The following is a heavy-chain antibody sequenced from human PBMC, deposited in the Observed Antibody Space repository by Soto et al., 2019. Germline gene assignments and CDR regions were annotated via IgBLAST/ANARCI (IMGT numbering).Heavy chain of an antibody. Sequence: QITLKESGPTLVKPTQTLTLTCTFSGFSLSTSGVGVGWIRQPPGKALEWLALIYWDDDKRYSPSLKSRLTITTDPSKNQLVLTMTNMHPMDTATYYCAHTTVYRKSNNWFDPSGQGTLVTVSS. CDR1: GFSLSTSGVG. J-gene: IGHJ5*02. D-gene: IGHD3-16*02. CDR2: IYWDDDK. V-gene: IGHV2-5*02. CDR3: AHTTVYRKSNNWFDP.